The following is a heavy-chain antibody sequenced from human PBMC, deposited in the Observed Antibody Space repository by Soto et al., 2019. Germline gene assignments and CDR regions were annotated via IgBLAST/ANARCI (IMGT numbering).Heavy chain of an antibody. CDR3: APRHDIFHLAS. J-gene: IGHJ5*02. Sequence: EKLPDTNAVQGQSFIGDCYFWIRQSPGGRLEWIGEISHNGGTNYNQYLQSRVTISLDRPKNQFSLNLASVTAADTVTYYCAPRHDIFHLASWGQG. D-gene: IGHD3-22*01. CDR2: ISHNGGT. V-gene: IGHV4-34*01. CDR1: GQSFIGDC.